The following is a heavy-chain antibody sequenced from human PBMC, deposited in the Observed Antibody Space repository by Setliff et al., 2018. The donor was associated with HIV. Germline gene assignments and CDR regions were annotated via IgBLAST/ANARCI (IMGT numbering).Heavy chain of an antibody. CDR2: IYYSGST. D-gene: IGHD2-15*01. V-gene: IGHV4-39*01. CDR1: GGSIRSSSYY. Sequence: SETLSLTCTVSGGSIRSSSYYWGWIRQPPGKGLEWIGSIYYSGSTYYNPSLKSRVTISVDTSKNQFSLKLSSVTAADTAVYHCARRVVLSYGYYFDYWGQGTLVTVS. CDR3: ARRVVLSYGYYFDY. J-gene: IGHJ4*02.